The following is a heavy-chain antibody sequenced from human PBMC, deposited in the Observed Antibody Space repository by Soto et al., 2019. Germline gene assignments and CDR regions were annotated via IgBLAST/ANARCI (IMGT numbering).Heavy chain of an antibody. CDR3: AQRFWSGQYNWFDP. D-gene: IGHD3-3*01. J-gene: IGHJ5*02. Sequence: EVQLLESGGGLVQNGGSLRLSCAASGFTFSSYAMSWVRQAPGKGLEWVSDISGSGGSTHYADSVKGRFTISRDNSKNTLYLQMNSLRAEDTAVYYCAQRFWSGQYNWFDPWGQGTLVTVSS. CDR2: ISGSGGST. V-gene: IGHV3-23*01. CDR1: GFTFSSYA.